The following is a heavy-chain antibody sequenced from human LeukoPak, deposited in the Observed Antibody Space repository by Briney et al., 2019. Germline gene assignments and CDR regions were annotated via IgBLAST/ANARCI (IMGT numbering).Heavy chain of an antibody. J-gene: IGHJ4*02. V-gene: IGHV3-74*01. Sequence: EGSLRLSCEASGFTFSNYWMRWVRQAPGKGLMWVSQISTDGSQTFYADSVKGRFTISRDNAKNTLFLQMDSLRPEDTAVYYCVRSLRSADFWGQGTLVTVSS. CDR3: VRSLRSADF. CDR1: GFTFSNYW. CDR2: ISTDGSQT.